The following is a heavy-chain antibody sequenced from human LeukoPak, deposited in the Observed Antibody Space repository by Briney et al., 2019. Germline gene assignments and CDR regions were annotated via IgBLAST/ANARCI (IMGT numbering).Heavy chain of an antibody. CDR3: ARSVRYYYDSSFRNRWFDP. CDR1: GGSFSGYY. J-gene: IGHJ5*02. V-gene: IGHV4-34*01. CDR2: INHSGST. D-gene: IGHD3-22*01. Sequence: PLETLSLTCAVYGGSFSGYYWSWIRQPPGKGLEWIGEINHSGSTNYNPSLKSRVTISVDTSKNQFSLKLSSVTAADTAVYYCARSVRYYYDSSFRNRWFDPWGQGTLVTVSP.